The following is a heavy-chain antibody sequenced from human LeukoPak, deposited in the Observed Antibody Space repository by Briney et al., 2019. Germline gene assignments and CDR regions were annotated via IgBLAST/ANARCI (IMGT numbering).Heavy chain of an antibody. J-gene: IGHJ3*02. CDR3: AREVGTPQAFDI. CDR1: GFNFNNAW. Sequence: GESLRLSCTTSGFNFNNAWMNWVRQAPGKGLEWVSYINSRSSTIYYADSVRGRFTISRDNAKNSLYLQMNSLKAEDTAIYYCAREVGTPQAFDIWGQGTMVTVSS. V-gene: IGHV3-48*01. D-gene: IGHD1-26*01. CDR2: INSRSSTI.